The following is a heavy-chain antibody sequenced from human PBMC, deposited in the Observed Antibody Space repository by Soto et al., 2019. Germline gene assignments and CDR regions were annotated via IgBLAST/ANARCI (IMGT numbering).Heavy chain of an antibody. CDR3: AGPSESSFFHSYVMHV. Sequence: SETLSLTCTVSGGSMSSYYWSWIRQPAGKGLEWIGRIYSTRGTNYNPSLNNRVTMSVDTSKKKFYLNVSSVTADDTAVYYCAGPSESSFFHSYVMHVWGQGTTVTVSS. CDR2: IYSTRGT. CDR1: GGSMSSYY. D-gene: IGHD3-3*01. V-gene: IGHV4-4*07. J-gene: IGHJ6*02.